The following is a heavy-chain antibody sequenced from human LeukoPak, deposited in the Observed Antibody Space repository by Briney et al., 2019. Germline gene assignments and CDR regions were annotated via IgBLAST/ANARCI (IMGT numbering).Heavy chain of an antibody. CDR1: GVAITNYF. CDR2: IYYVGTT. CDR3: AREGYGSGSSHFMDV. Sequence: SETLSLTCTVSGVAITNYFWTWIRQAPGKGLEWIGYIYYVGTTNYNPSLKSRASMSVDTSKNQFSLNLTSVTAADTAVYYCAREGYGSGSSHFMDVWGTGTTVTVSS. D-gene: IGHD3-10*01. V-gene: IGHV4-59*12. J-gene: IGHJ6*03.